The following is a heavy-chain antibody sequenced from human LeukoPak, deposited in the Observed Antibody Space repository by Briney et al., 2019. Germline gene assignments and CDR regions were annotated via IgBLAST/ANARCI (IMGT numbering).Heavy chain of an antibody. Sequence: SQTLSLTCAISGDSVSSNSAAWNWIRRSPSRGLEWLGRTYYRSKWYNDYAVSVKSRITINPDTSKNQFSLQLNSVTPEDTAVYYCARVGRDYYYGMDVWGKGTTVTVSS. J-gene: IGHJ6*04. CDR3: ARVGRDYYYGMDV. CDR1: GDSVSSNSAA. CDR2: TYYRSKWYN. V-gene: IGHV6-1*01.